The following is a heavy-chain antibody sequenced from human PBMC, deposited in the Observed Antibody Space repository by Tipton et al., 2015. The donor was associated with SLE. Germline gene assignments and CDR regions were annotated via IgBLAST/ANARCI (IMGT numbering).Heavy chain of an antibody. Sequence: GSLRLSCAASGFTFSSYWMHWVRQAPGKGLVWVSRINSDGSSTSYADSVKGRFTISRDNAKNTLYLQMNSLRAEDTAVYYCARAPYSSGPAGAFDIWGQGTMVTVSS. D-gene: IGHD6-19*01. CDR2: INSDGSST. CDR3: ARAPYSSGPAGAFDI. J-gene: IGHJ3*02. CDR1: GFTFSSYW. V-gene: IGHV3-74*01.